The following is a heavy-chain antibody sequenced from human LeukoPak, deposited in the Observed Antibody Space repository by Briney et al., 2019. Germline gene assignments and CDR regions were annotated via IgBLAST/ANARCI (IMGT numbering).Heavy chain of an antibody. Sequence: GGSLRLSCAASGFTFSSYSMNWVRQAPGKGLEWVSSINSSSSYIYYADSVKGGFTISRDNAKNSLYLQMNSRRAEDTAVYYCARDQRLLWFGELSRSWFDPWGQGTLVTVSS. V-gene: IGHV3-21*01. J-gene: IGHJ5*02. CDR1: GFTFSSYS. CDR3: ARDQRLLWFGELSRSWFDP. D-gene: IGHD3-10*01. CDR2: INSSSSYI.